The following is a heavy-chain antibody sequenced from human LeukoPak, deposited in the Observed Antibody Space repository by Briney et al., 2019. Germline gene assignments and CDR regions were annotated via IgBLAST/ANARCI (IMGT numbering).Heavy chain of an antibody. CDR3: ASRGRYNWNPDYYYYMDV. V-gene: IGHV3-33*03. Sequence: GRSLRLSCAASGFTFSSYGMHWVRQAPGKGLEWVAVIWYDGSNKYYADSVKGRFTISRDNAKNSLYLQMNSLRAEDTAVYYCASRGRYNWNPDYYYYMDVWGKGTTVTVSS. J-gene: IGHJ6*03. CDR1: GFTFSSYG. D-gene: IGHD1-20*01. CDR2: IWYDGSNK.